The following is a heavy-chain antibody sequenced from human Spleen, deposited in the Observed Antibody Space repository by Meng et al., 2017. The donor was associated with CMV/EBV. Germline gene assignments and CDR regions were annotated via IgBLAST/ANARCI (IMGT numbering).Heavy chain of an antibody. D-gene: IGHD4-17*01. CDR1: GLPIRNYW. Sequence: VESGVGLVQPGGSLRLSCAASGLPIRNYWMSWVRQAPGKGLEWVANIKNDGSERYYVDSVKGRFSISRDNADNSLYLQMNNLRAEDTAVYYCRLGHYSQDWGQGTLVTVSS. CDR3: RLGHYSQD. CDR2: IKNDGSER. J-gene: IGHJ4*02. V-gene: IGHV3-7*02.